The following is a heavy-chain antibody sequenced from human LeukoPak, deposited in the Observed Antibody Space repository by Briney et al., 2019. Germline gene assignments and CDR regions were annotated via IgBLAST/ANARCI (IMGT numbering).Heavy chain of an antibody. V-gene: IGHV4-30-4*01. CDR1: GGSISSGDYC. D-gene: IGHD3-16*01. J-gene: IGHJ4*02. CDR2: IYYSGST. Sequence: SETLSLTCTVSGGSISSGDYCWSWIRQPPGKGLEWIGYIYYSGSTYYNPSLKSRVTISVDTSKNQFSLKLSSVTAADTAVYYCARAENHYDYVWGSFYYWGQGTLVTVSS. CDR3: ARAENHYDYVWGSFYY.